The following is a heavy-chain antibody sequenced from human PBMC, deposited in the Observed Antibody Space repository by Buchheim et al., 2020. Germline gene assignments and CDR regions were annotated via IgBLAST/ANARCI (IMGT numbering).Heavy chain of an antibody. V-gene: IGHV4-31*03. CDR1: GGSINRGGYY. J-gene: IGHJ6*02. CDR2: IYYTGAS. Sequence: QMQLQESGPGLVKPLQTLSLTCTVSGGSINRGGYYWSWIRQHSVRGPEWIGYIYYTGASYYSTALKSRVSISVAMSKNQFFLRVNSVTAADTAVYFCARDGYNNFGEYFAMDVWGQGT. D-gene: IGHD4-11*01. CDR3: ARDGYNNFGEYFAMDV.